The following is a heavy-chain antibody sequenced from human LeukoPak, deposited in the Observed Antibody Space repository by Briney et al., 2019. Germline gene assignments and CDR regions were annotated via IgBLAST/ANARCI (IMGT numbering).Heavy chain of an antibody. CDR3: ARSGRYQIY. Sequence: SETLSLTCAVYGGSFSGYYWSWIRQPPGKGMEWIGEINDSGTTNYNPSLKSRVTISEDTFRNQFSLKLSSVTAADTAVYYCARSGRYQIYWGRGTLVTVSS. D-gene: IGHD3-10*01. CDR2: INDSGTT. V-gene: IGHV4-34*01. CDR1: GGSFSGYY. J-gene: IGHJ4*02.